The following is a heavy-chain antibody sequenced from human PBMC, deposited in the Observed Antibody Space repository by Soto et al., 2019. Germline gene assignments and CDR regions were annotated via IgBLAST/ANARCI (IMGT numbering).Heavy chain of an antibody. J-gene: IGHJ5*02. CDR1: GGTFSSYT. Sequence: QVQLVQSGAEVKKPRSSVKVSCKASGGTFSSYTISWVRQAPGQGLEWMGRIIPIFDISNYAQKFQGRVTFTADKATMTAYMELSSRRSEDTAVYYCATDSSSSAGGFAPWGQGTLVTVSS. D-gene: IGHD6-6*01. V-gene: IGHV1-69*08. CDR3: ATDSSSSAGGFAP. CDR2: IIPIFDIS.